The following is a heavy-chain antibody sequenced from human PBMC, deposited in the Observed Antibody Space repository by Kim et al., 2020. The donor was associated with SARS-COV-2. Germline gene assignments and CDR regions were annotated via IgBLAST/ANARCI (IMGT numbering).Heavy chain of an antibody. J-gene: IGHJ4*01. Sequence: GGSLRLSCSASGFTFSSNDMHWVRQAPGKGLEYVSAISSNGGRTYYEDEVKGRFTISRDNYKKTLHHKKSSLRDEETAVYYCVKGERTNYYDSSVSSFD. CDR1: GFTFSSND. CDR2: ISSNGGRT. CDR3: VKGERTNYYDSSVSSFD. V-gene: IGHV3-64D*09. D-gene: IGHD3-22*01.